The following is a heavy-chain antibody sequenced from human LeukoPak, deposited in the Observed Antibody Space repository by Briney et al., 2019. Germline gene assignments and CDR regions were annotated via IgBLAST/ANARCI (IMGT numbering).Heavy chain of an antibody. CDR2: ISSSSSYI. CDR1: GSTFSSYS. V-gene: IGHV3-21*01. J-gene: IGHJ4*02. CDR3: ARGPTMVRENKPIDY. Sequence: GGSLRLSCAASGSTFSSYSMNWVRQAPGKGLEWVSSISSSSSYIYYADSVKGRFTISRDHAKNSLYLQMNSLRAEDTAVYYCARGPTMVRENKPIDYWGQGTLVTVSS. D-gene: IGHD3-10*01.